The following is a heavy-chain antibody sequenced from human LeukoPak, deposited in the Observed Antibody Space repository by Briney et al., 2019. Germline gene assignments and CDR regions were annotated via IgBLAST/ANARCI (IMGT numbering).Heavy chain of an antibody. J-gene: IGHJ5*01. CDR1: GGSISSGGYS. Sequence: SETLSLTCAVSGGSISSGGYSWSWIRQPPGKGLEWIGEITHRGSTNYNPSLKSRVTMSVDTSKNQFSLKLSSVTAADTAVYYCAMTVASREFDPWGQGTLVTVSS. CDR3: AMTVASREFDP. V-gene: IGHV4-30-2*01. CDR2: ITHRGST. D-gene: IGHD6-19*01.